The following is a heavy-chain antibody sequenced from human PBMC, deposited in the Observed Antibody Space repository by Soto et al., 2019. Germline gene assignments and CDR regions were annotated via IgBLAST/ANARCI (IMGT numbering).Heavy chain of an antibody. Sequence: PGGSLRLSCAASGFTFSSYAMTWVRQAPGKRLEWVSAISGSGGSTYHADSVKGRFTISRDNSKKTLYLQMNSLRAEDTAVYYCAKSSGGYFYGYFDYWGQGTLVTVSS. CDR1: GFTFSSYA. J-gene: IGHJ4*02. D-gene: IGHD5-18*01. V-gene: IGHV3-23*01. CDR2: ISGSGGST. CDR3: AKSSGGYFYGYFDY.